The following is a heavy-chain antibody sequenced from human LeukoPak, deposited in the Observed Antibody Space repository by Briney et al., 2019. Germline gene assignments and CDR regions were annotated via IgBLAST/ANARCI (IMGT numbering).Heavy chain of an antibody. CDR3: TTYYYDSSGYPDY. J-gene: IGHJ4*02. CDR2: IKSKTDGGTT. Sequence: GGSLRLSCAASGFTFSNAWMSWVRQAPGKGLEWVGRIKSKTDGGTTDYAAPVKGRVTISKDDSKNTLYLQMNRLKNEDTAVYYCTTYYYDSSGYPDYWGQGTLVTVSS. V-gene: IGHV3-15*01. D-gene: IGHD3-22*01. CDR1: GFTFSNAW.